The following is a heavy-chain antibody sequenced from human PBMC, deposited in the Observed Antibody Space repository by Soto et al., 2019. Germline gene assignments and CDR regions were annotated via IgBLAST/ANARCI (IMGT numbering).Heavy chain of an antibody. CDR2: ISSSSSYI. J-gene: IGHJ3*02. CDR1: GFTFSSYS. V-gene: IGHV3-21*01. D-gene: IGHD2-15*01. Sequence: EVQLVESGGGLVKPGGSLRLSCAASGFTFSSYSMNWVRQAPGKGLEWVSSISSSSSYIYYADSVKGRFTISRDNAKNSLYLQMNSLRAEDTAVYYCARGYCSGGSCYLGGDAFDIWGQGTMVTVPS. CDR3: ARGYCSGGSCYLGGDAFDI.